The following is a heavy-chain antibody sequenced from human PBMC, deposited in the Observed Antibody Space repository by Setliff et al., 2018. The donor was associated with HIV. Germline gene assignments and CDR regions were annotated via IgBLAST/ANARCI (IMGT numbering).Heavy chain of an antibody. D-gene: IGHD3-16*01. J-gene: IGHJ5*02. CDR3: ARDRGTPDMCFDP. V-gene: IGHV3-30*02. CDR2: IWYDGSKK. CDR1: EITFTFRSFG. Sequence: GGSLRLSCAASEITFTFRSFGMHWVRQAPGKGPEWLALIWYDGSKKYYADSVKGRFTVSRDNSKNTLFLQMNSLRPEDTAVYYCARDRGTPDMCFDPWGQGTLVTVSS.